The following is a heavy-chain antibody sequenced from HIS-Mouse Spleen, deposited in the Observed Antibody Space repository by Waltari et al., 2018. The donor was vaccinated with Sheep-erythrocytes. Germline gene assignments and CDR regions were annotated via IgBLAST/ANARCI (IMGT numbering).Heavy chain of an antibody. J-gene: IGHJ5*02. CDR3: ARVPPGYYDFWSGPTGPRWFDP. D-gene: IGHD3-3*01. CDR2: IYYSGGT. V-gene: IGHV4-39*07. CDR1: GGSISSSSYY. Sequence: QLQLQESGPGLVKPSETLSLTCTVSGGSISSSSYYWGWIRQPPGTGLEWIGSIYYSGGTSYNPSLKSRVTISVDTSKNQFSLKLSSVTAADTAVYYCARVPPGYYDFWSGPTGPRWFDPWGQGTLVTVSS.